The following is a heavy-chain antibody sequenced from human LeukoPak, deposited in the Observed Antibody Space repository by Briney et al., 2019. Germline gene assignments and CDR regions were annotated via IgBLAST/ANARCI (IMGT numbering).Heavy chain of an antibody. CDR2: ISGSGGSI. V-gene: IGHV3-23*01. Sequence: GGSLRLSCAASAFTFSTYAMSWVRQAPGKGLEWVSDISGSGGSIYYADSVEGRFTISRDNSKNTLYLQMNSLRAEDTAVYYCAKGYSSGWYFFDYWGQGTLVTVSS. D-gene: IGHD6-19*01. J-gene: IGHJ4*02. CDR3: AKGYSSGWYFFDY. CDR1: AFTFSTYA.